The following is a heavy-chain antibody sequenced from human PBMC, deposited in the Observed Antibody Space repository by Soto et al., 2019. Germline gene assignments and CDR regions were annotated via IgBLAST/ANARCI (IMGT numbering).Heavy chain of an antibody. J-gene: IGHJ6*02. D-gene: IGHD3-22*01. CDR2: TRNKANSYTT. CDR3: ARDGAYYYDSSGHPASHGGYYYYGMDV. V-gene: IGHV3-72*01. CDR1: GFTFSDHY. Sequence: GGSLRLSCAASGFTFSDHYMDWVRQAPGKGLEWVGRTRNKANSYTTEYAASVKGRFTISRDDSKNSLYLQMNSLKTEDTAVYYCARDGAYYYDSSGHPASHGGYYYYGMDVWGQGTTVTVSS.